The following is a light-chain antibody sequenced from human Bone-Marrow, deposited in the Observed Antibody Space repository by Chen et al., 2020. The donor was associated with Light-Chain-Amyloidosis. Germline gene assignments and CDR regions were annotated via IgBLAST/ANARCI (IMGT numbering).Light chain of an antibody. J-gene: IGKJ1*01. CDR3: QQYSNWPPWT. V-gene: IGKV3D-15*01. CDR1: QRVSSN. Sequence: EIVMTQSPATLSVSPGERATLSCRASQRVSSNLAWYQQKPGQAPRLLIYGASTRATGVPARFSGSGSGTEFILTISSLQSEDFAVYYCQQYSNWPPWTFGQGTKVEVK. CDR2: GAS.